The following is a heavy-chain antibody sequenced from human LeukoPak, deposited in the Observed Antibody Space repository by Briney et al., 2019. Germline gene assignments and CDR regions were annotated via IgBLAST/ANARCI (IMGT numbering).Heavy chain of an antibody. V-gene: IGHV4-34*01. D-gene: IGHD3-3*01. J-gene: IGHJ5*02. CDR1: GGSFSGYY. Sequence: SETLSLTCAVYGGSFSGYYWSWIRQPPGKGLEWIGEINHSGSTNYNPSLKSRVTISVDTSKNQFSLKLSSVTAADTAVYYCARRGILVGLFHPRGQGTLVTVSS. CDR3: ARRGILVGLFHP. CDR2: INHSGST.